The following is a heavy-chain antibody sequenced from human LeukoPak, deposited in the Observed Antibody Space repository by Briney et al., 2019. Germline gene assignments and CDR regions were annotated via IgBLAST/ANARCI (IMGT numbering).Heavy chain of an antibody. CDR2: IYYSGST. V-gene: IGHV4-30-4*01. J-gene: IGHJ4*02. CDR1: GGSISSGDYY. D-gene: IGHD4-23*01. CDR3: AREGSYGGSDY. Sequence: SETLSLTCTVSGGSISSGDYYWSWIRHPPGKGLEWIGYIYYSGSTYYNPSLKSRVTISVDTSKNQFSLKLSSVTAADTAVYYCAREGSYGGSDYWGQGTLVTVSS.